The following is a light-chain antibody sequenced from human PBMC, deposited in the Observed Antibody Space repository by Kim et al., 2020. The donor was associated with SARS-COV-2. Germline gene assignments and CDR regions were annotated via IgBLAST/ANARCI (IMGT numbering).Light chain of an antibody. Sequence: PGDTATPSCRASPTFGTTLAWYQQNPGQAPRLLIYRTSTRATGVPARFSGSGSGTEFTLTISSLQSDDFATYYCQQYNNWPLPCTFGQGTKLEI. J-gene: IGKJ2*02. CDR2: RTS. V-gene: IGKV3-15*01. CDR1: PTFGTT. CDR3: QQYNNWPLPCT.